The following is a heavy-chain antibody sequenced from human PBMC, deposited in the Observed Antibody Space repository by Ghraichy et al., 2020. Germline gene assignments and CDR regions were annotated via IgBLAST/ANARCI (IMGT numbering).Heavy chain of an antibody. CDR3: AREAETYYYDSSAYYYGY. D-gene: IGHD3-22*01. CDR2: ISSSSSTI. Sequence: GGSLRLSCAASGFTFSSYSMNWVRQAPGKGLEWVSYISSSSSTIYYADSVKGRFTISRDNAKNSLYLQMNSLRAEDTAVYYCAREAETYYYDSSAYYYGYWGQGTLVTVSS. CDR1: GFTFSSYS. V-gene: IGHV3-48*01. J-gene: IGHJ4*02.